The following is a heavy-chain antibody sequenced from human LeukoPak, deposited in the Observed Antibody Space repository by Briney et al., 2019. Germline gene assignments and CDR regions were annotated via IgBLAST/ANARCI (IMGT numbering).Heavy chain of an antibody. Sequence: GGSLRLSCAASGFTFSSYSMNWVRQAPGNGLEWVSSISSSSSYIYYADSVKGRFTISRDNAKNSLYLQMNSLRAEDTAVYYCARDIAVSYSWSPDDAFDIWGQGTMVTVSS. CDR3: ARDIAVSYSWSPDDAFDI. D-gene: IGHD1-26*01. CDR1: GFTFSSYS. CDR2: ISSSSSYI. V-gene: IGHV3-21*01. J-gene: IGHJ3*02.